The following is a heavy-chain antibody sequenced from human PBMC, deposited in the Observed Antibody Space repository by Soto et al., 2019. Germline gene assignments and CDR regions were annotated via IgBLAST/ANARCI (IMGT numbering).Heavy chain of an antibody. CDR3: VRDGTKTLRDWFDP. CDR1: GGSISGFY. D-gene: IGHD1-1*01. J-gene: IGHJ5*02. CDR2: IYATGTT. Sequence: PSETLSLTCTVSGGSISGFYWSWIRKSAGKGLEWIGRIYATGTTDYNPSLKSRVMMSVDTSKKQSSLKLRSVTAADTAVYYCVRDGTKTLRDWFDPWGQGISVTVSS. V-gene: IGHV4-4*07.